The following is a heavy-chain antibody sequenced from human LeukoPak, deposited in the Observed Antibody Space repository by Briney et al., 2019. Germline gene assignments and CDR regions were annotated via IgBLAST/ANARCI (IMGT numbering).Heavy chain of an antibody. Sequence: PGGSLRLSCAAFEFTVTTNYMIWVRQAPGKGLEWVSVIYTGGTTYVDSVKGRFTISRDNSKNTLFLEMNSLRAENTAVYYCARGRLGHYFDYWCQGTLVTVSS. CDR1: EFTVTTNY. J-gene: IGHJ4*02. CDR2: IYTGGTT. D-gene: IGHD4-11*01. CDR3: ARGRLGHYFDY. V-gene: IGHV3-66*01.